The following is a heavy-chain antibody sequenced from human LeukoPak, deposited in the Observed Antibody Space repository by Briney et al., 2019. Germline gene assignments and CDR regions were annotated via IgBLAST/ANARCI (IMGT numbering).Heavy chain of an antibody. CDR1: GGSFSGYY. V-gene: IGHV4-34*01. D-gene: IGHD2-15*01. CDR3: ARGRGYCSGGSCYAAWFDP. J-gene: IGHJ5*02. Sequence: SGTLSLTCAVYGGSFSGYYWSWIRQPPGKGLEWIGEINHSGSTNYNPSLKSRVTISVDTSKNQFSLKLSSVTAADTAVYYCARGRGYCSGGSCYAAWFDPWGQGTLVTVSS. CDR2: INHSGST.